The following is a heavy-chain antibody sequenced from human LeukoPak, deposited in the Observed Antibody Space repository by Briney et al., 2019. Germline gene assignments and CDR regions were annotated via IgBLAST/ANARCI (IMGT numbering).Heavy chain of an antibody. Sequence: GGSLRLSCAASGFTFSSYAMSWVRQAPGKGLEWVSAISGSGGSTYYADSVKGRFTISRDNSKNTLYLQMNSLRAEDTAVYYCAKGKAYYYDSSGHRYFDYWGQGTLVTVSS. D-gene: IGHD3-22*01. CDR2: ISGSGGST. CDR3: AKGKAYYYDSSGHRYFDY. CDR1: GFTFSSYA. J-gene: IGHJ4*02. V-gene: IGHV3-23*01.